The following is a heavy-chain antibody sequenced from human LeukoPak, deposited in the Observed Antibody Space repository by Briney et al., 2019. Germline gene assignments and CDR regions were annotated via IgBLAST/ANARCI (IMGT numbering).Heavy chain of an antibody. CDR1: GYTGTDYF. V-gene: IGHV1-3*01. CDR2: INAGNGNT. J-gene: IGHJ6*02. Sequence: ASVKVSCKASGYTGTDYFMHWVRQAPGQRLEWMGWINAGNGNTKYSQKFQDRVTITRDTSASTAYMELSSLRSEDTAVYYCARSLAAAYYYYGMDVWGQGTTVTVSS. CDR3: ARSLAAAYYYYGMDV.